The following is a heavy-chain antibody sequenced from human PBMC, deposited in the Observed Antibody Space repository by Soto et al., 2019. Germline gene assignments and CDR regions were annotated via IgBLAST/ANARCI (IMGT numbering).Heavy chain of an antibody. CDR3: ARDPNIVLVPAALRSYYYYYGMDV. Sequence: LRLSCAASGFTFSDYYMSWIRQAPGKGLEWVSYISTSGSTINYADSVKGRFTISRDNAKNSLYLQMNSLRAEDTAVYYCARDPNIVLVPAALRSYYYYYGMDVWGQGTTVTVSS. CDR1: GFTFSDYY. CDR2: ISTSGSTI. V-gene: IGHV3-11*04. J-gene: IGHJ6*02. D-gene: IGHD2-2*01.